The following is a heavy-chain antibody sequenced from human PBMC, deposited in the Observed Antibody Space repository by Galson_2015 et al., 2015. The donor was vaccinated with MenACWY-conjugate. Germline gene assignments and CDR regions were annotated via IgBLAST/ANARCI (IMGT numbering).Heavy chain of an antibody. V-gene: IGHV5-51*01. CDR3: ARDTPPSRTSPYYYYGMDV. Sequence: QSGAEVKKPGESLKISCKGSGYSFTSYWIGWVRQMPGKGLEWMGIIYPGGSDTRYSPSFQGQVTISADKSISTAYLQWSSLKASDTAMYYCARDTPPSRTSPYYYYGMDVWGQGTTVTVSS. CDR2: IYPGGSDT. CDR1: GYSFTSYW. D-gene: IGHD2-2*01. J-gene: IGHJ6*02.